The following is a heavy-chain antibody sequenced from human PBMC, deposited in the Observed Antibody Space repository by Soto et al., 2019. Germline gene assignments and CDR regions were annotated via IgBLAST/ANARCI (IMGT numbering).Heavy chain of an antibody. D-gene: IGHD3-3*01. Sequence: QVQLQQWGAGLLKPSETLSLTCAVYGGSFSGYYWSWIRQPPGKGLEWIGEINHSGSTNYNPSLKSRVTISVDTSKNQFSLKLSSVTAADTAVYYCARVMYDFWSGYFPHFDYWGQVTLVTVSS. V-gene: IGHV4-34*01. CDR3: ARVMYDFWSGYFPHFDY. CDR1: GGSFSGYY. J-gene: IGHJ4*02. CDR2: INHSGST.